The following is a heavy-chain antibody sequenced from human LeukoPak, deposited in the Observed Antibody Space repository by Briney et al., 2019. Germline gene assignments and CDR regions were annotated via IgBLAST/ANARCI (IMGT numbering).Heavy chain of an antibody. CDR2: IYPGDSNT. V-gene: IGHV5-51*01. CDR3: VTRITTAP. CDR1: EYSFTSYW. D-gene: IGHD6-13*01. Sequence: GESLKISCKGSEYSFTSYWIGWVRQMPGKGLEWMGSIYPGDSNTRYSPSFQGQVTISADKSINTAYLQWSSLKASDTAMYYCVTRITTAPWGQGTLVTVSS. J-gene: IGHJ5*02.